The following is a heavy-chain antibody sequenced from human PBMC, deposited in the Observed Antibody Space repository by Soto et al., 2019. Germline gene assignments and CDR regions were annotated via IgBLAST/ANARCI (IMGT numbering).Heavy chain of an antibody. V-gene: IGHV4-39*01. J-gene: IGHJ4*02. CDR3: ARRLVRYYYDSSGYYRFDY. D-gene: IGHD3-22*01. Sequence: QLQLQESGPGLVKPSETLSLTCTVSGGSISSSSYYWGWIRQPPGKGLEWIGSIYYSGSTYYNPSLKSRVTISVDTSKNQFSLKLSSVTAADTAVYYCARRLVRYYYDSSGYYRFDYWGQGTLVTVSS. CDR1: GGSISSSSYY. CDR2: IYYSGST.